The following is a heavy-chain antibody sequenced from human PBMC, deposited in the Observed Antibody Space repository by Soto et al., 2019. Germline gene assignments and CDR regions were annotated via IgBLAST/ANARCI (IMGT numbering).Heavy chain of an antibody. CDR2: IIPIFGTA. CDR1: GGTFSSYS. V-gene: IGHV1-69*01. J-gene: IGHJ4*02. D-gene: IGHD1-26*01. CDR3: ARDGGRHSGGIDY. Sequence: QVQLVQSGAEEKKPGSSVKVSCKASGGTFSSYSINWVRQAPGQGLEWMGEIIPIFGTANYAQKFQGRVTITADESTNTAYMELSSLRSEYTAVYYCARDGGRHSGGIDYWGQGTLVTVSS.